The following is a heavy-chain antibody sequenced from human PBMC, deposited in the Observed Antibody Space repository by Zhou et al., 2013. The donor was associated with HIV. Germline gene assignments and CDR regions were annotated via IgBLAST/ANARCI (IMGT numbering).Heavy chain of an antibody. D-gene: IGHD3-9*01. CDR3: ARGSYDILTGYYTLYYYYYMDV. J-gene: IGHJ6*03. CDR2: IIPILGIA. V-gene: IGHV1-69*04. Sequence: QVQLVQSGAEVKKPGSSVKVSCKASGGTFSSYAISWVRQAPGQGLEWMGRIIPILGIANYAQKFQGRVTITADKSTSTAYMELSSLRSEDTAVYYCARGSYDILTGYYTLYYYYYMDVWGKGTTVTVSS. CDR1: GGTFSSYA.